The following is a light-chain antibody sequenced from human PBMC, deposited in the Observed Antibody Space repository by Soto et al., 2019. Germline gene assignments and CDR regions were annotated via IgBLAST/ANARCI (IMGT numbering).Light chain of an antibody. V-gene: IGKV3-20*01. CDR3: QQYGSSPYT. CDR2: GAS. CDR1: QSVRSSY. Sequence: EILLTQSPGTLSLSPGERATLSCRASQSVRSSYLAWYQQKPGQAPRLLIHGASGRATGIPDRCSGSGSGTDFTLTISRLEPEEFAVYYCQQYGSSPYTFGQGTKLEI. J-gene: IGKJ2*01.